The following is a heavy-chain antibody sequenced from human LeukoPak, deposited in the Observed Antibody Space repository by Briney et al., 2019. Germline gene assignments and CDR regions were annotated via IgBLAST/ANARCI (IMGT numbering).Heavy chain of an antibody. CDR1: GYSFAIYW. CDR2: IYPGDSKI. CDR3: ARQDGTGIYYFDD. D-gene: IGHD2-8*02. J-gene: IGHJ4*02. V-gene: IGHV5-51*01. Sequence: GESLKISCKGSGYSFAIYWVAWVRQVPGKGLEWMGVIYPGDSKIIYSPSFQGQVTISADKSINTAYLQWSSLKASDTAVYYCARQDGTGIYYFDDWGQGTLVTVST.